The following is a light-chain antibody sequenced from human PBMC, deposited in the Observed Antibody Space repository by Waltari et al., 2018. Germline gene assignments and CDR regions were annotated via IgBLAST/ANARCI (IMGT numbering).Light chain of an antibody. CDR3: QVWDSSSDHVV. V-gene: IGLV3-21*04. CDR2: DDS. J-gene: IGLJ2*01. Sequence: SYVLTQPPSVSVAPGKPARLTCGGNNIGSKSVPWYQQKPGQAPVLVIYDDSDRPSGIPERFSGSNSGNTATLTISRVEAGDEADYYCQVWDSSSDHVVFGGGTKLTVL. CDR1: NIGSKS.